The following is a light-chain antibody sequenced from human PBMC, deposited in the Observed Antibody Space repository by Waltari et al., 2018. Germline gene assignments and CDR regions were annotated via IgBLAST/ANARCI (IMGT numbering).Light chain of an antibody. CDR1: QSVSHS. CDR2: DAF. V-gene: IGKV3-11*01. Sequence: EIVLTQSPATLSLSPGESAPLSCRASQSVSHSLAWYQQKPGRAPSLLISDAFNRATGVPARFSGSGSGTDFPLIISSLEPEDFAVYYCQQRSSWPLTFGQGTRLDIK. J-gene: IGKJ5*01. CDR3: QQRSSWPLT.